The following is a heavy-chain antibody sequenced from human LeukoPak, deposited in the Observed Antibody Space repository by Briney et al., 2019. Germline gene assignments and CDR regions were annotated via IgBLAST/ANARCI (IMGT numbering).Heavy chain of an antibody. V-gene: IGHV4-61*02. CDR2: IYTSGST. J-gene: IGHJ4*02. Sequence: SQTLSLTCTVSGGSISSGSYYWSWIRQPAGKGLEWIGRIYTSGSTNYNPSLKSRVTISVDTSKNQFPLNLSSVTAADTAAYYCARFSSYYDSSGYSRYYFDYWGQGTLVTVSS. CDR1: GGSISSGSYY. CDR3: ARFSSYYDSSGYSRYYFDY. D-gene: IGHD3-22*01.